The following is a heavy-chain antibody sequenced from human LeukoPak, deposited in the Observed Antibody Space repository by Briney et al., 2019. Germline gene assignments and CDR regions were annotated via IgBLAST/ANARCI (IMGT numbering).Heavy chain of an antibody. J-gene: IGHJ4*02. CDR3: AKDHSADGWPTFEY. D-gene: IGHD5-24*01. CDR2: ITKYDGRL. V-gene: IGHV3-21*04. Sequence: PGGSLRLSCAVSGFTFSDYGMHWIRQAPGKGLEWLASITKYDGRLYYADSVRGRFTISRDTSQNELYLQMNSLRVDDSAIYYCAKDHSADGWPTFEYWGRGTLVTVSS. CDR1: GFTFSDYG.